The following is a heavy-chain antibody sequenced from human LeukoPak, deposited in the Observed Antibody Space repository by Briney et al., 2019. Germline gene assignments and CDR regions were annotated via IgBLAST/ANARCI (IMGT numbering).Heavy chain of an antibody. D-gene: IGHD6-13*01. CDR1: GGSISSSSYY. J-gene: IGHJ4*02. Sequence: SETLSLTCTVSGGSISSSSYYWGWIRQPPGKGLEWIGSLYYSGSTYYNPSLKSRVTISVDTSKKQFSLKLSSVTAADTALYYCARDILATSIAAPYYWGQGTLVTVSS. CDR2: LYYSGST. CDR3: ARDILATSIAAPYY. V-gene: IGHV4-39*07.